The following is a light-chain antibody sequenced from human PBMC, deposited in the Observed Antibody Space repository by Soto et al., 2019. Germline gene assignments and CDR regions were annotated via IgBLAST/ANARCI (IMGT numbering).Light chain of an antibody. V-gene: IGKV3-20*01. Sequence: EIVLTQSPGTLSLSPGERATLSCRASRSLSSSYVVWYQQKPGQAPGLLIYAASRRATGIPDRVSGSGSATEYTLTISRLEPEDFAVYYCQQQVTFGQGTKLEIK. CDR1: RSLSSSY. CDR2: AAS. J-gene: IGKJ2*01. CDR3: QQQVT.